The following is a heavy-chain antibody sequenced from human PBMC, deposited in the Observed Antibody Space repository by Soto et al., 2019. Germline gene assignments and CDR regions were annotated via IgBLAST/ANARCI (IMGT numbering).Heavy chain of an antibody. J-gene: IGHJ4*02. CDR2: INPSGGST. D-gene: IGHD3-22*01. Sequence: ASVKVSCKASGYTFTSYYMNWVRQAPGQGLEWMGIINPSGGSTSYAQKFQGRVTMTRDTSTSTVYMELSSLRSEDTAVYYCAREWPGYDSSGSHDYWGQGTLVTVSS. CDR3: AREWPGYDSSGSHDY. V-gene: IGHV1-46*01. CDR1: GYTFTSYY.